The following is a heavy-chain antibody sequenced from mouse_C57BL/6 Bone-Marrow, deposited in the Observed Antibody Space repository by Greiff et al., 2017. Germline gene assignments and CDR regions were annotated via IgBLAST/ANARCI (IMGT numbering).Heavy chain of an antibody. CDR2: IDPSDSYT. V-gene: IGHV1-59*01. J-gene: IGHJ2*01. Sequence: VQLQQPGAELVRPGTSVKLSCKASGYTFTSYWMHWVKQRPGQGLEWIGVIDPSDSYTNYNQKVKGKATLTVDTSSSTAYMQLSSLTSEDSAVYYCARKVPLLRYFDYWGQGTTLTVSS. D-gene: IGHD1-2*01. CDR3: ARKVPLLRYFDY. CDR1: GYTFTSYW.